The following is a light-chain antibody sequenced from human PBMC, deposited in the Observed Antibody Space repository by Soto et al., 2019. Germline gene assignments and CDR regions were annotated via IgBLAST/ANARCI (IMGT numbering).Light chain of an antibody. CDR1: SSNIGSNT. J-gene: IGLJ2*01. Sequence: QLVLTQPPSASGTPGQRVTNSCSGSSSNIGSNTVNWYQQLPGTAPKLLIYSNNQRPSGVPDRFSGSNSGTTASLAISGLQFEDEADYYCAAWDDSLNGVVFGGGTKVTVL. CDR3: AAWDDSLNGVV. V-gene: IGLV1-44*01. CDR2: SNN.